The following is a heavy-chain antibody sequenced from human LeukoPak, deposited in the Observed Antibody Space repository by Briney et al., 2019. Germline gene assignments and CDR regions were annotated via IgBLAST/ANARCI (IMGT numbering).Heavy chain of an antibody. Sequence: GGSLTRSCAASGLTFSDYSMTWVRQAPGKGLFWVSGISAGGGSTYYADSVKGRFTISRDNSRNTLYLQMNSLRAEDTAVYYCAKDAAGPEYWGQGNLSSDSS. V-gene: IGHV3-23*01. D-gene: IGHD6-13*01. CDR3: AKDAAGPEY. CDR2: ISAGGGST. J-gene: IGHJ4*02. CDR1: GLTFSDYS.